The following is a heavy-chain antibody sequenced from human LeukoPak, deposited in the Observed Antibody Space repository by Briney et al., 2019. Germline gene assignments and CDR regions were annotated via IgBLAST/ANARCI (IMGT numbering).Heavy chain of an antibody. CDR2: LSGSGTNT. CDR1: GFTFSTFP. V-gene: IGHV3-23*01. D-gene: IGHD4/OR15-4a*01. Sequence: PGGSPRLSCAASGFTFSTFPMSWVRQAPGKGLDWVSTLSGSGTNTYYADSVKGRFTISRDNSENTLYLQMNSLRADDTAVYYCAKDMGLVLSTVAPFDNWGQGTLVTVSS. J-gene: IGHJ4*02. CDR3: AKDMGLVLSTVAPFDN.